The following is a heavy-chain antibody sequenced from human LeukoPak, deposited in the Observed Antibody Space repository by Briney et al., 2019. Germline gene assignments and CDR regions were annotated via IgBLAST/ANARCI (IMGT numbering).Heavy chain of an antibody. Sequence: ETLSLTCAVYGGSFSGYYWSWIRQPPGKGLEWIGEINHSGSTNYNPSLKSRVTISVDTSKNQFSLKLSSVTAADTAVYYCATRGGYSYGARGYWGQGTLVTVSS. CDR2: INHSGST. D-gene: IGHD5-18*01. V-gene: IGHV4-34*01. J-gene: IGHJ4*02. CDR3: ATRGGYSYGARGY. CDR1: GGSFSGYY.